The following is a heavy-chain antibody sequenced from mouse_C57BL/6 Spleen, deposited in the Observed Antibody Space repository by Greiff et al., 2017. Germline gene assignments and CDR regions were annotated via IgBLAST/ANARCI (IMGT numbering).Heavy chain of an antibody. V-gene: IGHV1-63*01. D-gene: IGHD2-4*01. J-gene: IGHJ4*01. CDR2: IYPGGGYT. Sequence: VQLQQSGAELVRPGTSVKMSCKASGYTFTNYWIGWAKQSPGHGLEWIGDIYPGGGYTNYNEKFKGKATLTADKSSSTAYMQFSSLTSEDSAIYYCARGDYDDGGYAMDYWGQGTSVTVSS. CDR3: ARGDYDDGGYAMDY. CDR1: GYTFTNYW.